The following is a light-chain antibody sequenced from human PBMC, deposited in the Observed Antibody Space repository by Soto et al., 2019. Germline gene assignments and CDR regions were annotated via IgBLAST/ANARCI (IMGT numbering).Light chain of an antibody. Sequence: QSVLTQPASVSGSPGQSITISCTGTSSDVVNDLLVSWYQQQPGKAPKLMIYEGTKRPAGVSDRFSGSKSGNTASLAISGLRSDDESDYYCVAWDDSLSGYVFGTGTKLTVL. J-gene: IGLJ1*01. CDR1: SSDVVNDLL. V-gene: IGLV2-14*02. CDR3: VAWDDSLSGYV. CDR2: EGT.